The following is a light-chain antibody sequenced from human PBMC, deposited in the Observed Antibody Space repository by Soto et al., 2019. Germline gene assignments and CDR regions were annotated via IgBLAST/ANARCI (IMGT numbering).Light chain of an antibody. CDR1: SSDVGGYNY. CDR2: AVS. Sequence: QSLLTQPASVSGSPGQSITIAGTGTSSDVGGYNYVSWYQQHAGKAPKLMIYAVSDRPSGVSNRFSGSKSGNTASLAISGLPAEDEADYYCSSSTSSSLYVFGTGTKVTVL. CDR3: SSSTSSSLYV. J-gene: IGLJ1*01. V-gene: IGLV2-14*01.